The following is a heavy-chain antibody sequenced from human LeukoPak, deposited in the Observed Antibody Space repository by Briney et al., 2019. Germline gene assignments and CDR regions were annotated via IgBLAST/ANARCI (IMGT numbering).Heavy chain of an antibody. CDR2: ISSSGGST. Sequence: PGGSLRLSCAASGFTFSDSYMSWIRQAPGKGLEGLSYISSSGGSTYYAVSVKGRFTISRDNANNSLYLQMNSLRADDTAIYYCATGKRRYSNWGQGTLVTVSS. CDR3: ATGKRRYSN. CDR1: GFTFSDSY. J-gene: IGHJ4*02. D-gene: IGHD3-9*01. V-gene: IGHV3-11*01.